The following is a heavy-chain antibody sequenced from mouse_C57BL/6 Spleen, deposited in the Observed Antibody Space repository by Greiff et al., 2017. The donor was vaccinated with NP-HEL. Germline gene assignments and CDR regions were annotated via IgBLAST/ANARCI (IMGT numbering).Heavy chain of an antibody. D-gene: IGHD2-1*01. CDR1: GYTFTDYN. Sequence: VHVKQSGPELVKPGASVKMSCKASGYTFTDYNMHWVKQSHGKSLEWIGYINPNNGGTSYNQKFKGKATLTVNKSSSTAYMELRSLTSEDSAVYYCASGGNRDYWGQGTTLTVSS. CDR2: INPNNGGT. V-gene: IGHV1-22*01. CDR3: ASGGNRDY. J-gene: IGHJ2*01.